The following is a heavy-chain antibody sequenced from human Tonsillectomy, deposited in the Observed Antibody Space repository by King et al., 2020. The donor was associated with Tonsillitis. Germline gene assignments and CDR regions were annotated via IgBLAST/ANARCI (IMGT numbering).Heavy chain of an antibody. J-gene: IGHJ4*02. CDR3: ARVSDSSGYYYFDY. D-gene: IGHD3-22*01. CDR1: GYTFTSYD. CDR2: MNPNSGNT. Sequence: QLVQSGAEVKKPGASVKVSCKASGYTFTSYDINWVRQATGQGLEWMGWMNPNSGNTGYAQKFKGRVTMTRNTSISTAYMELSSLRSEDTALYYCARVSDSSGYYYFDYWGQGTLVTVSS. V-gene: IGHV1-8*01.